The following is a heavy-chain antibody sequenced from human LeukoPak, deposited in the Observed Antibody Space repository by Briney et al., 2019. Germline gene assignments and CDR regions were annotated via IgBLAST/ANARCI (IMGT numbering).Heavy chain of an antibody. Sequence: PGGSLRLSCAASGFTFSTYGMHWVRQAPGKGLEWVAVIRYDGSNKYYADSVKGRFTISRDNSKNTLYLQMNSLRAEDTAVYYCARAVGPLDYWGQGTLVTVSS. D-gene: IGHD2-15*01. CDR2: IRYDGSNK. CDR1: GFTFSTYG. V-gene: IGHV3-33*01. J-gene: IGHJ4*02. CDR3: ARAVGPLDY.